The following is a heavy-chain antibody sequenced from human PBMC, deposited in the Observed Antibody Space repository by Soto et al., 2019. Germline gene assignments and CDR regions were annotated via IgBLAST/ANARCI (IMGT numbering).Heavy chain of an antibody. CDR2: ISGSGGST. D-gene: IGHD1-26*01. CDR3: AKDSPYSASYKEDGFDI. J-gene: IGHJ3*02. V-gene: IGHV3-23*01. CDR1: GFTFSSYA. Sequence: GGSLRLSCEVSGFTFSSYAMSRVRQAPGRGLEWVSSISGSGGSTYHADSVNGRFTISRDNSKNTVFLQMNSLRAEDTAVYYCAKDSPYSASYKEDGFDIWGQGSLVTVSS.